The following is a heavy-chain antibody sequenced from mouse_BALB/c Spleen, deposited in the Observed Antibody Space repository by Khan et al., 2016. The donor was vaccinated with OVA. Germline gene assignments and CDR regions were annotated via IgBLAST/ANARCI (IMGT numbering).Heavy chain of an antibody. D-gene: IGHD1-3*01. V-gene: IGHV1S41*01. CDR3: GRENYCGSSYYAMDC. J-gene: IGHJ4*01. CDR1: GYTFTSYW. Sequence: DLVKPGASVKLSCKASGYTFTSYWINWIKQRPGQGLEWIGRIGPGSGSTHYNEMFKGKATLTVDTSSTTAYIQLSSLSSEDSAVYFCGRENYCGSSYYAMDCWGQGTSVTVSS. CDR2: IGPGSGST.